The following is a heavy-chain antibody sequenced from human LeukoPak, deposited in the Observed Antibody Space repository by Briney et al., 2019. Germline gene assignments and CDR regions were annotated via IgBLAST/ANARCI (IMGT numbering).Heavy chain of an antibody. Sequence: ASVKVSCKAFGYTFTSNYMHWVRQAPGQGPEWMGVISPSGGSTTYAQKFQGRVTLTRDMSTSTDYLELSSLRSEDTAVYYCASGQVATIFHYYYYMDVWGKGTTVTISS. V-gene: IGHV1-46*01. CDR1: GYTFTSNY. CDR3: ASGQVATIFHYYYYMDV. CDR2: ISPSGGST. D-gene: IGHD5-12*01. J-gene: IGHJ6*03.